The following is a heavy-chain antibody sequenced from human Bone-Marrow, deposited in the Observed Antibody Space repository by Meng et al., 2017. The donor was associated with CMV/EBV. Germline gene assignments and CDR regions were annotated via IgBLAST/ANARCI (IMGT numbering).Heavy chain of an antibody. J-gene: IGHJ4*02. Sequence: SCKASGYTFTSYGISWVRQAPGKGLEWVSAISGSGGSTYYEDSVKGRFTISRDNSKNTLYLQMNSLRAEDTAVYYCAKTKVQRYTQYYFDYWGQGTLVTVSS. CDR3: AKTKVQRYTQYYFDY. CDR2: ISGSGGST. CDR1: GYTFTSYG. V-gene: IGHV3-23*01. D-gene: IGHD1-14*01.